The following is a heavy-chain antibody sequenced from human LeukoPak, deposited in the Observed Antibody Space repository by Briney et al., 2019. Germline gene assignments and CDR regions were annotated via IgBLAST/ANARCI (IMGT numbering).Heavy chain of an antibody. CDR2: IYYSGST. D-gene: IGHD6-13*01. J-gene: IGHJ4*02. Sequence: TSETLSLTCTVSGGSISSSSYYWGWIRQPPGRGLVWIGSIYYSGSTSYNPSLKSRVTISVDTSKNQFSLKLSSVTAADTAVYYCARGYSRSWYSETDYCGQGTLVTVSS. V-gene: IGHV4-39*01. CDR3: ARGYSRSWYSETDY. CDR1: GGSISSSSYY.